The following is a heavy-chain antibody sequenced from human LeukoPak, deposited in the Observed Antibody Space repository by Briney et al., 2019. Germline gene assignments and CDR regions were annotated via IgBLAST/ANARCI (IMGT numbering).Heavy chain of an antibody. CDR2: ISSSSSYI. CDR1: GFTFSSYS. V-gene: IGHV3-21*01. D-gene: IGHD5-12*01. CDR3: AYDPGALYGAFDI. Sequence: GGSLRLSCAASGFTFSSYSMNWVRQAPGKGLEWVSSISSSSSYIYYADSVKGRFTISRDNAKNSLYLQMNSLRAEDTAVYYCAYDPGALYGAFDIWGQGTMVTVSS. J-gene: IGHJ3*02.